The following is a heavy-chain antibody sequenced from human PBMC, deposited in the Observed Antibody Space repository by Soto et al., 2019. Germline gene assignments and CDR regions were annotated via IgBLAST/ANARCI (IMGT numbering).Heavy chain of an antibody. Sequence: QVQLVQSGAEVKKPGASVKVSCKASGYTFTSYYMHWVRQAPGQGLEWMGIINPSGGSTSYAQKFQGRVTMTRDTSTSTVYMELSSLRSEDTAVYYCARGLGAAAGMTAYYYYYSGMDVWGQGTTVTVSS. CDR2: INPSGGST. CDR3: ARGLGAAAGMTAYYYYYSGMDV. D-gene: IGHD6-13*01. CDR1: GYTFTSYY. V-gene: IGHV1-46*01. J-gene: IGHJ6*02.